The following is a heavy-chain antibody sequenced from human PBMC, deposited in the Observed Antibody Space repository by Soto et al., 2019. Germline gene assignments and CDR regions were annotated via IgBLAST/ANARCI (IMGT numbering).Heavy chain of an antibody. CDR1: GGTFSSYA. V-gene: IGHV1-69*12. Sequence: QVQLVQSGAEVKKPGSSVKVSCKASGGTFSSYAISWVRQAPGQGLEWMGGIIPIFGTANYAQKFQGRVTIDADESASTAYRELSSLRSEDTAVYCCARGGQWLAKREETYYGMAVWGQGTTVTVSS. J-gene: IGHJ6*02. CDR3: ARGGQWLAKREETYYGMAV. D-gene: IGHD6-19*01. CDR2: IIPIFGTA.